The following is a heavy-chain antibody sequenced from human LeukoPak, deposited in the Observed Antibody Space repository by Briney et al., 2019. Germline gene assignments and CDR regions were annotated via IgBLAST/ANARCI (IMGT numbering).Heavy chain of an antibody. CDR2: IYTSGSA. CDR3: ASEGSGYQDY. V-gene: IGHV4-61*02. CDR1: GGSISSGSYY. D-gene: IGHD3-3*01. Sequence: SQTLSLTCTVSGGSISSGSYYWSWIRQPAGKGLEWIGRIYTSGSANYNPSHKSRVTMSVDTSKNQFSLKLSSVTAADTAVYYCASEGSGYQDYWGQGTLVTVSS. J-gene: IGHJ4*02.